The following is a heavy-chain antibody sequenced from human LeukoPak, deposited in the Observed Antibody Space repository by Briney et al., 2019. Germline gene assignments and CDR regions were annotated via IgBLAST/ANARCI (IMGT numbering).Heavy chain of an antibody. CDR1: GYTFSDYG. V-gene: IGHV1-18*01. CDR3: ARDCDRSGYYCY. D-gene: IGHD3-22*01. J-gene: IGHJ4*02. CDR2: ISTYSGNT. Sequence: GASVKVSCKASGYTFSDYGISWVRQAPGQGLEWMGWISTYSGNTNYAQRLQGGVAMTTDTSTSTAYMELRSLRSDDTAVYYCARDCDRSGYYCYWGQGTLVTVSS.